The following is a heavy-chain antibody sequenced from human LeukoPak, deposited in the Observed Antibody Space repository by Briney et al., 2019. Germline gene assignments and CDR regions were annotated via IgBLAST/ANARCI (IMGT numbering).Heavy chain of an antibody. V-gene: IGHV4-39*07. CDR1: GGSISSTRYY. D-gene: IGHD3-10*01. J-gene: IGHJ4*02. Sequence: SETLSLTCTVSGGSISSTRYYWGWIRQPPGKGLEWIGSIYHSGSTYYNPSLKSRVTISVDTSKNQFSLKLSSVTAADTAVYYCARAVGGDGSGSLWGPGTLVTVSS. CDR3: ARAVGGDGSGSL. CDR2: IYHSGST.